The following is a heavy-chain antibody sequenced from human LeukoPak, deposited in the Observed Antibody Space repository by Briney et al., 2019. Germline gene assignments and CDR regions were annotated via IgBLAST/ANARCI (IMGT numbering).Heavy chain of an antibody. CDR3: AKVVLGRWLQLKSYYFDY. CDR2: IRYDGSNK. D-gene: IGHD5-24*01. J-gene: IGHJ4*02. CDR1: GFTFSSYG. V-gene: IGHV3-30*02. Sequence: AGGSLRLSCAASGFTFSSYGMHWVRQAPGKGLEWVAFIRYDGSNKYYADSVKGRFTISRDNSKNTLYLQMNSLRAEDTAVYYCAKVVLGRWLQLKSYYFDYWGQGTLVTVSS.